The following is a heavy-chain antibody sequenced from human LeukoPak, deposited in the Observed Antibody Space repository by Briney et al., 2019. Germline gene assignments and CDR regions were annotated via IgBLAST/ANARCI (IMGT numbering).Heavy chain of an antibody. Sequence: PSETLSLTCTVSGYSISSGYYWGWIRHPPGKGLVWIGSIYHSGSTYYNPSLKSRVTISVDTSKNQFSQKLSFRTAADAAVYYCGRFPTVAYYYLDVWGKGTMVTVSS. D-gene: IGHD4-23*01. CDR2: IYHSGST. V-gene: IGHV4-38-2*02. CDR1: GYSISSGYY. J-gene: IGHJ6*03. CDR3: GRFPTVAYYYLDV.